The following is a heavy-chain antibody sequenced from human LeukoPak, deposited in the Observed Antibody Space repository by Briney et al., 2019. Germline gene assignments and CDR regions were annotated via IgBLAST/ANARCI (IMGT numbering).Heavy chain of an antibody. CDR1: GFTFSTYT. CDR3: ARDFSGYDYNFDY. CDR2: ISSSSSYM. D-gene: IGHD5-12*01. J-gene: IGHJ4*02. Sequence: PGGSLRLSCAASGFTFSTYTMNWVRQAPGKGLGWVSFISSSSSYMYYADSVKGRFTISRDNTKKSLYLQMNSLRAEDTAVYYCARDFSGYDYNFDYWGQGTLVTVSS. V-gene: IGHV3-21*01.